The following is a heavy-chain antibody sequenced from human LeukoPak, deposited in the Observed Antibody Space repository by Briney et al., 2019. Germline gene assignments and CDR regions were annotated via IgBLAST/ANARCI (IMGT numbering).Heavy chain of an antibody. D-gene: IGHD3-10*01. Sequence: SETLSLTCTVSGGSISSYYWSWIRQPAGKGLEWIGRIYTSGSTNYNPSLKSRVTMSVDTSKTQCSLKLSSVTAADTAVYYCARDQDLWFGETTSNWFDPWGQGTLVTVSS. J-gene: IGHJ5*02. CDR1: GGSISSYY. CDR3: ARDQDLWFGETTSNWFDP. CDR2: IYTSGST. V-gene: IGHV4-4*07.